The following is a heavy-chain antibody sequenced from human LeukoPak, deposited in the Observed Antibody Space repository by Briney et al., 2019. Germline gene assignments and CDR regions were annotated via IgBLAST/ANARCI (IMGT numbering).Heavy chain of an antibody. D-gene: IGHD3-10*01. CDR1: GFTFSTYA. CDR3: ARTPAYYYGSGSYFDY. CDR2: ISSNGGST. Sequence: GGSLRLSCSASGFTFSTYAMHWVRQAPGNGLEYVSAISSNGGSTYYADSLKGRFTISRDNSKNTLYLQMSSLRAEDTAVYYCARTPAYYYGSGSYFDYWGQGTLVTVSS. J-gene: IGHJ4*02. V-gene: IGHV3-64*04.